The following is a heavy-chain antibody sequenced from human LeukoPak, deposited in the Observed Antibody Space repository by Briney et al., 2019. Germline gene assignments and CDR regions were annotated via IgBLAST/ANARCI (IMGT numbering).Heavy chain of an antibody. J-gene: IGHJ4*02. Sequence: SETLSLTCTVSGYSISSGYYWGWIRQPPGKGLEWIGSIYHSGSTYYNPSLKSRVTISVDTSKNQFSLKLSSVTAADTAMYYCARAQTGNFDWFIAAGPYYFDYWGQGTLVTVSS. CDR1: GYSISSGYY. CDR3: ARAQTGNFDWFIAAGPYYFDY. D-gene: IGHD3-9*01. CDR2: IYHSGST. V-gene: IGHV4-38-2*02.